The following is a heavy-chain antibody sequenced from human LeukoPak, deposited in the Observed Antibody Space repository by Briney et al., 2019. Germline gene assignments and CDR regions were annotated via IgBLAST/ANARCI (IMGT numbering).Heavy chain of an antibody. Sequence: GGSLRLSCAASGFTFSDDYMSWIRQAPGKGLEWVSYISSSGSTIYYADSVKGRFTISRDNAKNSLYPQMNSLRVEDTAVYYCARDFWSGSPDWGQGTLVTVSS. CDR3: ARDFWSGSPD. V-gene: IGHV3-11*04. CDR2: ISSSGSTI. D-gene: IGHD3-3*01. CDR1: GFTFSDDY. J-gene: IGHJ4*02.